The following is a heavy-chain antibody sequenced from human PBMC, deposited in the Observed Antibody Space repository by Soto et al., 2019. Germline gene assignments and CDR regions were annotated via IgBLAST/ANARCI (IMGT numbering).Heavy chain of an antibody. CDR1: GFTFSGSA. CDR3: TIGSGDYVRDY. Sequence: EVQLVESGGGLVQPGESLKLSCAVSGFTFSGSAMHWVRQASGKGLEWVGRIRSKANNYATAYAASVKGRFTISRDDSKNTAYLQLNSLKSEDTAVYYCTIGSGDYVRDYWGQGTLVTVSS. J-gene: IGHJ4*02. D-gene: IGHD4-17*01. CDR2: IRSKANNYAT. V-gene: IGHV3-73*01.